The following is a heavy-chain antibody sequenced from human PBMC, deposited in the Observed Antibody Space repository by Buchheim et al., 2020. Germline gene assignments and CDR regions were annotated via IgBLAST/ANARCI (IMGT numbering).Heavy chain of an antibody. CDR2: INPNSGGT. D-gene: IGHD2-15*01. Sequence: QVQLVQSGAEVKKPGASVKVSCKASGYTFTGYYMHWVRQAPGQGLEWMGWINPNSGGTNYAQTFQGRVTMTRDTSISTAYLERSRLRSDDTAVYYCARRGLSNLLDNYGMDVWGQGTT. J-gene: IGHJ6*02. CDR1: GYTFTGYY. CDR3: ARRGLSNLLDNYGMDV. V-gene: IGHV1-2*02.